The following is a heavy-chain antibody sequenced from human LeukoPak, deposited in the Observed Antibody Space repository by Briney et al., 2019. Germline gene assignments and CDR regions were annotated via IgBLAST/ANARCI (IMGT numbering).Heavy chain of an antibody. CDR3: AILKGFYGMDV. Sequence: SETLSLTCTVSGGSISSYYWSWIRQPPGKGLEWIGYIYYSGSTNYNPSLKSRVTISVDTTKNQFSLKLSSVTAADTAVYYCAILKGFYGMDVWGQGTTVTVSS. V-gene: IGHV4-59*08. CDR1: GGSISSYY. J-gene: IGHJ6*02. CDR2: IYYSGST.